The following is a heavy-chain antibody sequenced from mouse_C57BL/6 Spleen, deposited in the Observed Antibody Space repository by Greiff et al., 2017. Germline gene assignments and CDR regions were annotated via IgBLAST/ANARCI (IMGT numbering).Heavy chain of an antibody. CDR3: TREVGDAMDY. D-gene: IGHD1-1*01. CDR2: LSSGGDYI. CDR1: GFTFSSYA. Sequence: EVKLVESGEGLVKPGGSLILSCAASGFTFSSYAMSWVRQTPEKRLEWVAYLSSGGDYIYYADTVKGRFTISRDNARNTLYLQMSSLKSEDTAMYYCTREVGDAMDYWGQGTSVTVSS. J-gene: IGHJ4*01. V-gene: IGHV5-9-1*02.